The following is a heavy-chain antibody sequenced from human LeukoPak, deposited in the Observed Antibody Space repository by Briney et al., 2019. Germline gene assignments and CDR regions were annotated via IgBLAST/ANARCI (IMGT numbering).Heavy chain of an antibody. J-gene: IGHJ3*02. CDR3: AREAITMIVSNRAFDI. D-gene: IGHD3-22*01. CDR1: GFTFSSYS. V-gene: IGHV3-48*01. Sequence: GGSLRLSCAASGFTFSSYSMNWVRQAPRKGLEWVSSVISSTSTIYYADSVKGRFTISRDNAKNSLFLQMNSLRAEDTAVYYCAREAITMIVSNRAFDIWGQGTMVTVSS. CDR2: VISSTSTI.